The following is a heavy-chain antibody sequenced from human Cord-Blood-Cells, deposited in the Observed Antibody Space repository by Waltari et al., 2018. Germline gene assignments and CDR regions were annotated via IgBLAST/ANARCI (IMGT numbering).Heavy chain of an antibody. D-gene: IGHD6-13*01. CDR3: AKDSGQQLDY. V-gene: IGHV3-30*02. CDR1: GFTFSSYG. CDR2: IQYDGSNK. J-gene: IGHJ4*02. Sequence: QVQLVESGGGVVQPGGSLRLSCAASGFTFSSYGMHWVRQAPGKGVGWVAFIQYDGSNKYYADSVKGRFTISRDNSKNTLYLQMNSLRAEDTAVYYCAKDSGQQLDYWGQGTLVTVSS.